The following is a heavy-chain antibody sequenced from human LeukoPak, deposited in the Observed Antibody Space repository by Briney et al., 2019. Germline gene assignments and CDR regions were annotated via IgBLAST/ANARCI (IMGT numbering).Heavy chain of an antibody. CDR3: AKDLFPAPEHVDIVATMGNWFDP. V-gene: IGHV3-23*01. Sequence: GGSLRLSCAASGFTFSSYAMSWVHQAPGKGLEWVSAISGSGGSTYYADSVKGRFTISRDNSKNTLYLQMNSLRAEDTAVYYCAKDLFPAPEHVDIVATMGNWFDPWGQGTLVTVSS. CDR2: ISGSGGST. CDR1: GFTFSSYA. J-gene: IGHJ5*02. D-gene: IGHD5-12*01.